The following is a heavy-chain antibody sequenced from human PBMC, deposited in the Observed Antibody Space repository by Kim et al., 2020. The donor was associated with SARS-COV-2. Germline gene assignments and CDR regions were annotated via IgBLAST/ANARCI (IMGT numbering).Heavy chain of an antibody. CDR1: GGSISSSSYY. CDR2: IYYSGST. Sequence: SETLSLTCTVSGGSISSSSYYWGWIRQPPGKGLEWIGSIYYSGSTYYNPSLKSRVTISVDTSKNQFSLKLSSVTAADTAVYYCASFSLPGVGATGAFDIWGQGTMVTVSS. V-gene: IGHV4-39*01. D-gene: IGHD1-26*01. CDR3: ASFSLPGVGATGAFDI. J-gene: IGHJ3*02.